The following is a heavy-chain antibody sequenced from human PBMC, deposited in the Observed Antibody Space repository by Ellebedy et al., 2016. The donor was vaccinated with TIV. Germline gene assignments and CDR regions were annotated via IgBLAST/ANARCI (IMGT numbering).Heavy chain of an antibody. CDR3: ARGKVQRHHYGMDV. J-gene: IGHJ6*02. Sequence: MPSETLSLTCTVSGGSISSYYWSWIRQPPGKGLEWIGYIYYSGSTYYNPSLKSRVTISVDTSKNQFSLKLSSVTAADTAVYYCARGKVQRHHYGMDVWGQGTTVTVSS. D-gene: IGHD6-25*01. CDR2: IYYSGST. CDR1: GGSISSYY. V-gene: IGHV4-59*12.